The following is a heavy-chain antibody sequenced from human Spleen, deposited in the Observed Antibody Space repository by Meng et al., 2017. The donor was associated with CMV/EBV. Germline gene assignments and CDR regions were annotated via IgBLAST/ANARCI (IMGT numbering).Heavy chain of an antibody. CDR2: IYPGDSDT. CDR1: GYSFTSYW. J-gene: IGHJ5*02. V-gene: IGHV5-51*01. D-gene: IGHD6-13*01. Sequence: GESLKISCKGSGYSFTSYWIGWVRQMPGKGLEWMGIIYPGDSDTRYSPSFQGQVTISADKSISTADLQWRSLKASDTAMYYCARQHDTSSWDNWFDPWGQGTLVTVSS. CDR3: ARQHDTSSWDNWFDP.